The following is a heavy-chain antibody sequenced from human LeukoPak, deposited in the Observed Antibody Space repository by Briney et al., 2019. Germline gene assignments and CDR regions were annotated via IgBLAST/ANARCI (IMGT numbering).Heavy chain of an antibody. Sequence: PSETLSLTCTVSGGSISTSSYYWGWIRQPPGTGLECIGSISFSGRTYYNPSLKSRVTISLDTSKNQFSLRLSSVTAADTALYYCARIDPWVFDYWGQGTPVTVSS. J-gene: IGHJ4*02. CDR1: GGSISTSSYY. CDR2: ISFSGRT. D-gene: IGHD3-16*01. V-gene: IGHV4-39*07. CDR3: ARIDPWVFDY.